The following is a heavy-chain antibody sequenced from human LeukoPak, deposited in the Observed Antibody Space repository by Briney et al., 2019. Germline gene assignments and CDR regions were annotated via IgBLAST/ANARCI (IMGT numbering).Heavy chain of an antibody. Sequence: SQTLSLTCAISGDSVSSNSVTWSWIRQSPSRGLEWLGRTYYYRSEWYNNYAISVKSRIIINPDTSKNQFSLQLKSMTPEDTAVYARDQSWTTGFDVWGQGTIVTVSS. CDR1: GDSVSSNSVT. D-gene: IGHD2-8*02. CDR3: DQSWTTGFDV. V-gene: IGHV6-1*01. CDR2: TYYYRSEWYN. J-gene: IGHJ3*01.